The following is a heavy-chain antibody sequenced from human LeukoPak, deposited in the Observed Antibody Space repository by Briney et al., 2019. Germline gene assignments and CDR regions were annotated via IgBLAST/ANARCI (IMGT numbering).Heavy chain of an antibody. J-gene: IGHJ5*02. CDR3: ARPYCSSTSCYHWFDP. V-gene: IGHV1-18*01. D-gene: IGHD2-2*01. Sequence: GSSVKVSCKASGYTFTSYGISWVRQAPGQGLEWMGWISAYNGNTNYAQKVQGRVTMTTDTSTSTAYMELRSLRSDDTAVYYCARPYCSSTSCYHWFDPWGQGTLVTVSS. CDR2: ISAYNGNT. CDR1: GYTFTSYG.